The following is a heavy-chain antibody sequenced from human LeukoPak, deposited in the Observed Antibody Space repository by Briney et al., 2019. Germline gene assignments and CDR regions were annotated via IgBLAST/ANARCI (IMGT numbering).Heavy chain of an antibody. V-gene: IGHV3-30*18. Sequence: GGSLRLSCAASGFTFSSYGMHWVRQAPGKGLEWVAVISYDGSNKYYADSVKGRFTISRDNSKNTLYLQMNSLRAEDTAVYYCANDAFDIWGQGTMVTVSS. CDR2: ISYDGSNK. CDR3: ANDAFDI. CDR1: GFTFSSYG. J-gene: IGHJ3*02.